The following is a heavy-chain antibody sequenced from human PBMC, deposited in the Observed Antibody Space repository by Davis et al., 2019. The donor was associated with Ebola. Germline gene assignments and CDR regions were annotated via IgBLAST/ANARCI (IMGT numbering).Heavy chain of an antibody. CDR1: GYTFTSYY. J-gene: IGHJ4*02. CDR3: ARDRGPFYCSGGSCSNYFDY. Sequence: ASVKVSCRASGYTFTSYYMHWVRQAPGQGREWMGIINPSGGSISYAQKFQGRVTMTRDTSTSTVYMELSSLRSEDTAVYYCARDRGPFYCSGGSCSNYFDYWGQGTLVTVSS. V-gene: IGHV1-46*01. D-gene: IGHD2-15*01. CDR2: INPSGGSI.